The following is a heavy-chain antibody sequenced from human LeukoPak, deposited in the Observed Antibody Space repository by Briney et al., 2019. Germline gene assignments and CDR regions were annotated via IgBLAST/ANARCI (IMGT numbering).Heavy chain of an antibody. CDR2: INPNSGGT. CDR3: AREGGRIAVAASDY. V-gene: IGHV1-2*02. Sequence: GASVKVSCKASGYTFTGYYMHWVRQAPGQGLEWMGWINPNSGGTNYAQKFQGRVTMTRDTSISTAYMELSRLRSDDTAVYYCAREGGRIAVAASDYWGQGTLVTVSS. D-gene: IGHD6-19*01. J-gene: IGHJ4*02. CDR1: GYTFTGYY.